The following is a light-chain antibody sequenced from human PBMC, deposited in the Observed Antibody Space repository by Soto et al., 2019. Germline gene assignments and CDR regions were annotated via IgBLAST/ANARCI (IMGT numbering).Light chain of an antibody. CDR1: QSISGS. J-gene: IGKJ1*01. CDR3: QQYNGYWT. V-gene: IGKV1-5*03. Sequence: GDRVTITCRASQSISGSLAWYQQKPGKAPKLLIYEASNLKSGVQSRFSGSGSGTEYTLTISSLQPDDSASYYCQQYNGYWTFGQGTRVEIK. CDR2: EAS.